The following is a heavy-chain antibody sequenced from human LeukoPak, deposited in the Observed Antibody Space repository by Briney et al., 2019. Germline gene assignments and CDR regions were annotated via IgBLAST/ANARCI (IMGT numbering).Heavy chain of an antibody. CDR1: DGSISSYY. Sequence: TSETLSLTCTVSDGSISSYYWSWIRQPAGKGLEWIGRIYTSGSTNYNPSLKSRVTMSVDTSKNQFSLKLSSVTAADTAVYYCARMTYYYGSGSYNWFDPWGQGTLVTVSS. J-gene: IGHJ5*02. CDR3: ARMTYYYGSGSYNWFDP. D-gene: IGHD3-10*01. V-gene: IGHV4-4*07. CDR2: IYTSGST.